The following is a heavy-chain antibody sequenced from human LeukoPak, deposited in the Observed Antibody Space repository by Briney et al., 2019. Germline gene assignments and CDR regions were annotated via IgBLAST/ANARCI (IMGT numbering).Heavy chain of an antibody. CDR3: AKRDSSSQYYFDY. D-gene: IGHD3-22*01. CDR2: IYNSGST. J-gene: IGHJ4*02. Sequence: SETLSLTCTVSAGSISSYYWSWIRQPPGTGLEWIGYIYNSGSTNYNPSLKSRVTLSVDTSKNQFSLKLSSVTAADTAVYYCAKRDSSSQYYFDYWGQGTLVTVSS. CDR1: AGSISSYY. V-gene: IGHV4-59*08.